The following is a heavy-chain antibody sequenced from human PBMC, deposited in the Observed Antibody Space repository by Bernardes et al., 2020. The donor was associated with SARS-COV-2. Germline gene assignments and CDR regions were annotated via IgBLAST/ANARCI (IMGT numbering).Heavy chain of an antibody. CDR1: GFSFSRYG. CDR3: AKDRSDMDV. J-gene: IGHJ6*02. CDR2: IGANGFLT. Sequence: GVLRLSCAASGFSFSRYGTSWVRQAPGKGLEWVSFIGANGFLTYYGDSVKGRFTISKDNAKNTVYLQMNSLRAEDTAVYFCAKDRSDMDVWGQGTTVTVSS. V-gene: IGHV3-23*01.